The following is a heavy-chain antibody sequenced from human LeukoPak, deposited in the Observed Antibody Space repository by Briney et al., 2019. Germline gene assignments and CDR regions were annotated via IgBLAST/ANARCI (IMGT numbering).Heavy chain of an antibody. J-gene: IGHJ4*02. CDR2: IYISGST. Sequence: SETLSLTCTVSGGSISSYYWSWIRQPAGKGLEWIGRIYISGSTNYNPSLKSRVTMSVDTSKNQFSLKLSSVTAADTAVYYCARGKPTVTTPYFDYWGQGTLVTVSS. CDR1: GGSISSYY. V-gene: IGHV4-4*07. CDR3: ARGKPTVTTPYFDY. D-gene: IGHD4-17*01.